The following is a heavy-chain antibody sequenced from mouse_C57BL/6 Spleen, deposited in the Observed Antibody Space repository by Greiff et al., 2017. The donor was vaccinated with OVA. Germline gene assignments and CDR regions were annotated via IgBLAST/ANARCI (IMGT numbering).Heavy chain of an antibody. J-gene: IGHJ3*01. V-gene: IGHV1-52*01. CDR3: VYYDYSWFAY. CDR1: GYTFTSYW. D-gene: IGHD2-4*01. CDR2: IDPSDSET. Sequence: QVQLQQPGAELVRPGSSVKLSCKASGYTFTSYWMHWVKQRPIQGLEWIGNIDPSDSETHYNRKFKDKATLTVDKSSSTAYMQLSSLTSEDSAVYYCVYYDYSWFAYWGQGTLVTVSA.